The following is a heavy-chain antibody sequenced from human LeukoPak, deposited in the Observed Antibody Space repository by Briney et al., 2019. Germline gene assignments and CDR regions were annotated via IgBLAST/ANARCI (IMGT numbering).Heavy chain of an antibody. V-gene: IGHV3-21*01. J-gene: IGHJ4*02. CDR2: ISSSSSYI. Sequence: GGSLRLSCAAYGFTFSSYSMKWVRQAPGKGLEWVSSISSSSSYIYYADSVKGRFTISRDKAKNSLYLQMNSLRAEDTAVYYCARHGAAATTRYYFDYWGQGTLVTVSS. D-gene: IGHD2-15*01. CDR3: ARHGAAATTRYYFDY. CDR1: GFTFSSYS.